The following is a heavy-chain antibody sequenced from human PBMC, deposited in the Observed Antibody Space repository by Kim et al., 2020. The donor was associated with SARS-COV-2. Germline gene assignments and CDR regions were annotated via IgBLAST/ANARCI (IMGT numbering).Heavy chain of an antibody. J-gene: IGHJ4*02. CDR1: GDSMSSSSYY. CDR3: ARLDSSGYLFDY. V-gene: IGHV4-39*07. CDR2: IYYSGST. D-gene: IGHD3-22*01. Sequence: SETLSLTCNVSGDSMSSSSYYWGWIRQPPGKGLEWIGSIYYSGSTYYNPSLKSRVTISVDTSKSQFSLNLSPVTAADTAGYYGARLDSSGYLFDYWGQGT.